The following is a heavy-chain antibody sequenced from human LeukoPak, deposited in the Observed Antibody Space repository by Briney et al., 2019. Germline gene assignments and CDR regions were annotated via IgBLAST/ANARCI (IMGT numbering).Heavy chain of an antibody. CDR1: GGSISSYY. CDR2: IYYSGST. CDR3: ARDLAENYFDY. V-gene: IGHV4-59*01. D-gene: IGHD3-16*01. J-gene: IGHJ4*02. Sequence: SETLSLTCTVSGGSISSYYWSWIRQPPGKGLEWIGYIYYSGSTNYNPSLKSRVTISVDTSKNQFSLKLSSVTAADTAVYYWARDLAENYFDYWGQGTLVTVSS.